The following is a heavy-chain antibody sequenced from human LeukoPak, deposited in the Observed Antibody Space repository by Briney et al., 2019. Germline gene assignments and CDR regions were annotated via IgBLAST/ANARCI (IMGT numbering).Heavy chain of an antibody. CDR3: ARASSKQLAGYLPDGFDI. V-gene: IGHV3-21*01. CDR2: ISSSGTYV. CDR1: GFTFSSYS. Sequence: GGSLRLSCAASGFTFSSYSMNWVRQAPGKGLEWVSSISSSGTYVYYADSVKGRFTISRDNAKNSLSLQMNSLRADDAAVYYCARASSKQLAGYLPDGFDIWGQGTTVTVSS. D-gene: IGHD3-9*01. J-gene: IGHJ3*02.